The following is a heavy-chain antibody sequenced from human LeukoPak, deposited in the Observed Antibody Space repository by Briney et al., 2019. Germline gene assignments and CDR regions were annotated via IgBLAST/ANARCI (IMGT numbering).Heavy chain of an antibody. CDR3: AKGSVEYQLLGAYYFDY. Sequence: GGSLRLSCAASGFSFSSYAMSWVRQAPGKGLEWVSVISSSGGGSTYYADSVKGRFTISRDNSKNTLYLQMNSLRAEDTAVYYCAKGSVEYQLLGAYYFDYWGQGTPVTVSS. D-gene: IGHD2-2*01. J-gene: IGHJ4*02. V-gene: IGHV3-23*01. CDR1: GFSFSSYA. CDR2: ISSSGGGST.